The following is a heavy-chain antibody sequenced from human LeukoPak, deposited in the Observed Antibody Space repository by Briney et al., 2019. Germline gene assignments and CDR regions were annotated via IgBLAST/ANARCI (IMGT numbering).Heavy chain of an antibody. CDR2: MYYSGST. CDR3: ARFDSWVAWIDY. V-gene: IGHV4-59*12. D-gene: IGHD3-9*01. J-gene: IGHJ4*02. CDR1: GGSISSYY. Sequence: SETLSLTCTVSGGSISSYYWSWIRQPPGKGLEYIGYMYYSGSTNYNPSLKSRVTISVDTSKNQFSLKLSSVTAADTAVYYCARFDSWVAWIDYWGQGTLVTVSS.